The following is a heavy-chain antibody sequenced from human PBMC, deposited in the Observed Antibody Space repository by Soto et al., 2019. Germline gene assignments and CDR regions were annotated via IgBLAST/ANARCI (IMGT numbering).Heavy chain of an antibody. CDR3: ARDSLTPHIVGVTAIQGYYYGMDV. CDR1: GGTFSSYA. V-gene: IGHV1-69*13. J-gene: IGHJ6*02. D-gene: IGHD2-21*02. CDR2: IIPSFGTT. Sequence: SVKVSCKASGGTFSSYAISWVRQAPGQGLEWMGGIIPSFGTTNYAQKFQGRVTITADESTSTAYMELSSLRSEDTAVYYCARDSLTPHIVGVTAIQGYYYGMDVWGQGTTVTVSS.